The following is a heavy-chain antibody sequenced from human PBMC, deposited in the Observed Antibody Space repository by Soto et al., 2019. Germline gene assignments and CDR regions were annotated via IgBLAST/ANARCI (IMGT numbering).Heavy chain of an antibody. D-gene: IGHD6-13*01. Sequence: QVQLQESGPGRVKPSGTLSLTCAVSGDSIIGTHWWSWVRRPPGKGLEFIGETHHSRGTNYNPSLRSRVTMSLDKSKNHLSLILYSVTAADTGVYYCARYSAASGTYYFDYWGQGTLVTVSS. J-gene: IGHJ4*01. CDR3: ARYSAASGTYYFDY. V-gene: IGHV4-4*02. CDR2: THHSRGT. CDR1: GDSIIGTHW.